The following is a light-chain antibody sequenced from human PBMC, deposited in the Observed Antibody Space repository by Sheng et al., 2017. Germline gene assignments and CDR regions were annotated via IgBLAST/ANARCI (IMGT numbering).Light chain of an antibody. CDR3: QKHNSAPLT. Sequence: DIQMTQSPSSLSASVGDRVTITCRASQGIRNSLAWYQQKPGKVPKLLIYAASTLQPGVPSRFSGSGSETDFTLTISSLQPEDVATYFCQKHNSAPLTFGGGTKVEIK. V-gene: IGKV1-27*01. CDR2: AAS. J-gene: IGKJ4*01. CDR1: QGIRNS.